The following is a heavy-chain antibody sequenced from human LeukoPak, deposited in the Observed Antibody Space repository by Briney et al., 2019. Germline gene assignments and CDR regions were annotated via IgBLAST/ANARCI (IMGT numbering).Heavy chain of an antibody. V-gene: IGHV3-23*01. CDR1: GFTFSSYA. CDR2: ISGSGGST. Sequence: GGSLRLSCAASGFTFSSYAMSWVRQAPGKGLEWVSAISGSGGSTYYADSVKGRFTISRDNSKNTLYLQMNSLGADDTAVYYCAKDRTASPKIVLVINSPSDYWGQGTLVTVSS. D-gene: IGHD3-22*01. CDR3: AKDRTASPKIVLVINSPSDY. J-gene: IGHJ4*02.